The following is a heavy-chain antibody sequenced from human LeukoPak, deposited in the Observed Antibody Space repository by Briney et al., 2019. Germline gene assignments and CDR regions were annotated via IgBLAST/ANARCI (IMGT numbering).Heavy chain of an antibody. Sequence: GTSVKVSCKASGYTFTSYYMHWVRQAPGQGLEWMGIINPSGGSTSYAQKFQGRVTMTRDTSTSTVYMELSSLRSEDTAVYYCARGRAQYGSDDWFDPWGQGTLVTVSS. CDR3: ARGRAQYGSDDWFDP. CDR2: INPSGGST. V-gene: IGHV1-46*01. J-gene: IGHJ5*02. D-gene: IGHD3-10*01. CDR1: GYTFTSYY.